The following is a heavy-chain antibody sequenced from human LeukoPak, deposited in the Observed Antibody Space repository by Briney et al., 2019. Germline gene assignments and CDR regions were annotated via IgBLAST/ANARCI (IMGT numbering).Heavy chain of an antibody. V-gene: IGHV3-30*04. Sequence: GRSLRLYCAASGFTFSSFAMHWDGQGPGQGLERVAVISYDGSNNYYADSVKGRFTISRYNSKNTLYLQMNSLRAEDTAVYYCARDLDIVATIVLDYWGQGTLVTVSS. CDR2: ISYDGSNN. D-gene: IGHD5-12*01. J-gene: IGHJ4*02. CDR3: ARDLDIVATIVLDY. CDR1: GFTFSSFA.